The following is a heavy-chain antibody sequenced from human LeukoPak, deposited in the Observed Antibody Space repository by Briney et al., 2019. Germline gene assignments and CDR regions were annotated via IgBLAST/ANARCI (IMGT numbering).Heavy chain of an antibody. Sequence: GGSLRLSCAASGFTFSSYAMSWVRQAPGKGLEWVSAISGSGGSTYHADSVKGRFTISRDSSKNTLYLQMNSLRAEDTAVYYCATKSSGYNIFFDYWGQGTLVTVSS. CDR1: GFTFSSYA. J-gene: IGHJ4*02. V-gene: IGHV3-23*01. CDR2: ISGSGGST. CDR3: ATKSSGYNIFFDY. D-gene: IGHD3-22*01.